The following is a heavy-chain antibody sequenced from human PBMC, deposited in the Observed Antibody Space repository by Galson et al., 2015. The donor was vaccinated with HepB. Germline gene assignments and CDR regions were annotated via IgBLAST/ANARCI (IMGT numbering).Heavy chain of an antibody. V-gene: IGHV3-33*01. CDR3: ASNLDGSGSYYNGFDY. Sequence: SLRLSCAASGFTFSSYGMHWVRQAPGKGLEWVAVIWYDGSNKYYADSVKGRFTISRDNSKNTLYLQMNSLRAEDTAVYYCASNLDGSGSYYNGFDYWGQGTLVTVSS. CDR2: IWYDGSNK. CDR1: GFTFSSYG. D-gene: IGHD3-10*01. J-gene: IGHJ4*02.